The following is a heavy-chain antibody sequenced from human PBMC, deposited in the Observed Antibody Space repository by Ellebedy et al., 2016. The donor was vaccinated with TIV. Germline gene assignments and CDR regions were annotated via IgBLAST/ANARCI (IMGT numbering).Heavy chain of an antibody. CDR3: ANEIRPNDY. CDR2: ISPSGTAI. D-gene: IGHD5-24*01. J-gene: IGHJ4*01. Sequence: GESLKISCAASGFTLSSYEMNWVRQPPGKGLEWVSYISPSGTAIYYADSVKGRFTVSRDNAKNSLYLQMNSLRAEDTAVYYCANEIRPNDYWGQGTLVTVSS. CDR1: GFTLSSYE. V-gene: IGHV3-48*03.